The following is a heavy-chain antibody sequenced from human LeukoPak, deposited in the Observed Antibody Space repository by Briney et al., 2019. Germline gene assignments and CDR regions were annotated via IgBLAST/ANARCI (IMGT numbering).Heavy chain of an antibody. CDR3: ASGSTDFWSGYYVYWYFDL. CDR1: GYSISSGYY. D-gene: IGHD3-3*01. CDR2: IYHSGST. Sequence: VKPSETLSLTCTVSGYSISSGYYWGWIRQPPGKGLEWIGSIYHSGSTYYNPSLKSRVTKSVDTSKNQFSLKLSSVTAADTAVYYCASGSTDFWSGYYVYWYFDLWGRGTLVTVSS. V-gene: IGHV4-38-2*02. J-gene: IGHJ2*01.